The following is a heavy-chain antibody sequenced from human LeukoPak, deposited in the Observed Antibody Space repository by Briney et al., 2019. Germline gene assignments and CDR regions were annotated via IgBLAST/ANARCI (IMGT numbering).Heavy chain of an antibody. CDR3: AKTTAGYSSGRYPGWPVDY. CDR2: IFGSGGSP. Sequence: GGSLRLSCAASGFTFNSYAMYWVRQAPGKGLEWISGIFGSGGSPHYADSVKGRFTISRDNFQNTVYLQLDSLRAEDAAVYYCAKTTAGYSSGRYPGWPVDYWGLGTLVTVSS. J-gene: IGHJ4*02. V-gene: IGHV3-23*01. CDR1: GFTFNSYA. D-gene: IGHD6-19*01.